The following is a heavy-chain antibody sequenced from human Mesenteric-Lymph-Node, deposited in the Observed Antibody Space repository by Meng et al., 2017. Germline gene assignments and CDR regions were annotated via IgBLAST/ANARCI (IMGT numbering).Heavy chain of an antibody. CDR1: GFTFSSYA. CDR2: ISGSGGST. D-gene: IGHD4-17*01. J-gene: IGHJ4*02. CDR3: AKVDLLIYGDYDY. V-gene: IGHV3-23*01. Sequence: GESLKISCAASGFTFSSYAMSWVRQAPGKGLEWVSAISGSGGSTYYADSVKGRLTISRDNSKNTLYLQMNSLRAEDTAVYYCAKVDLLIYGDYDYWGQGTLVTVSS.